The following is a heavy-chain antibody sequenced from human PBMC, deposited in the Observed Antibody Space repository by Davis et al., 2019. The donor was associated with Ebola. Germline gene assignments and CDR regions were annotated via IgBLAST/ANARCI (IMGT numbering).Heavy chain of an antibody. J-gene: IGHJ5*02. CDR1: GFTFTTYA. Sequence: PGGSLRLSCAASGFTFTTYALSWVRQAPGQGLEWVSTISYSGGSTYYADSVKGRFTISRDNSKNTLYLQMNSLRAEDTAVYYCAKAEQWLVNWFDPWGQGTLVTVSS. D-gene: IGHD6-19*01. V-gene: IGHV3-23*01. CDR3: AKAEQWLVNWFDP. CDR2: ISYSGGST.